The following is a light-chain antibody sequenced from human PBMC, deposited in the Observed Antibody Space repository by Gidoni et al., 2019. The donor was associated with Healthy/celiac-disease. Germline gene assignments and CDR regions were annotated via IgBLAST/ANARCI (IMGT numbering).Light chain of an antibody. CDR3: QQYGSSPTWT. V-gene: IGKV3-20*01. J-gene: IGKJ1*01. CDR2: GAA. CDR1: QIVSSSY. Sequence: EVVLMQSSGSLSLSPGERATLSSRASQIVSSSYLAGYHQKPGQAPRLLIYGAACRATGIPARFSGSGCGTDFTLTISRREPEDFAVYYCQQYGSSPTWTFGQGTKVEIK.